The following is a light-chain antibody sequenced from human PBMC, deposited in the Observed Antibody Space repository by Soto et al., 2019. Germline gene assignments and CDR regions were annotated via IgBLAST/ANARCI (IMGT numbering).Light chain of an antibody. CDR1: SSNIGAGYD. J-gene: IGLJ2*01. CDR2: GNS. CDR3: QSYDSSVSKVV. V-gene: IGLV1-40*01. Sequence: QAVVTQPPSVSGAPGQRVTIACTGSSSNIGAGYDVHWYQQLPGTAPKLLIYGNSNRPSGVPDRFSGSKSGTSASLAITGLQAEDEADYYCQSYDSSVSKVVFGGGTQLPVL.